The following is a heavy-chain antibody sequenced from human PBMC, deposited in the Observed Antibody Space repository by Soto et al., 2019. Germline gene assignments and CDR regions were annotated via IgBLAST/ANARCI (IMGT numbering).Heavy chain of an antibody. V-gene: IGHV4-39*01. D-gene: IGHD3-9*01. CDR3: ARHDGGTGYPEDAFDI. CDR2: IYYSGST. CDR1: GGSISSSYYY. J-gene: IGHJ3*02. Sequence: QLQLQESGPGLVKPSETLSLTCTVSGGSISSSYYYWGWIRQPPGKGLEWIGTIYYSGSTYYNPSLKSRVTICVDASKNQFSLNLSSVTAADAAVYFCARHDGGTGYPEDAFDIWGQGTMVTVSS.